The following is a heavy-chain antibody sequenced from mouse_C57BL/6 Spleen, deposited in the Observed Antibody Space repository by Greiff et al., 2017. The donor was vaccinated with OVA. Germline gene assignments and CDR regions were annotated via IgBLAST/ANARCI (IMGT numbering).Heavy chain of an antibody. CDR1: GYTFTSYW. CDR3: ARDWAMDY. CDR2: IDPSDSYT. Sequence: VQLQQSGAELVKPGASVKLSCKASGYTFTSYWMQWVKQRPGQGLEWIGEIDPSDSYTNYNQKFKGKATLTVDTSSSTAYMQLSSLTSEDSAVYYCARDWAMDYWGQGTSVTVSS. J-gene: IGHJ4*01. V-gene: IGHV1-50*01.